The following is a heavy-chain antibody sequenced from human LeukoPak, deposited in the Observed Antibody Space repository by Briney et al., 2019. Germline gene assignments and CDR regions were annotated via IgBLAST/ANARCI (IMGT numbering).Heavy chain of an antibody. Sequence: PSETLSLTCTVSGGSISSYYWSWIRQPAGKGLEWIGRIYTSGSTNYNPSLKSRVTMSVDTSKNQFSLKLSSVTAADTAVYYCARYYGSGSHDAFDIWGQGTMVTVSS. V-gene: IGHV4-4*07. CDR1: GGSISSYY. CDR3: ARYYGSGSHDAFDI. J-gene: IGHJ3*02. D-gene: IGHD3-10*01. CDR2: IYTSGST.